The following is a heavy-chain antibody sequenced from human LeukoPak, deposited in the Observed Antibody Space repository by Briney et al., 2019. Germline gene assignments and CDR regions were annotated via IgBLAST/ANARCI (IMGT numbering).Heavy chain of an antibody. CDR2: ISAYNGNT. J-gene: IGHJ6*03. Sequence: ASVKVSCKASGYTSTSYGISWVRQAPGQGLEWMGWISAYNGNTNYAQKLQGRVTMTTDTSTSTAYMELRSLRSDDTAVYYCARGGHYDFWSGYYRYYYMDVWGKGTTVTVSS. V-gene: IGHV1-18*01. CDR1: GYTSTSYG. D-gene: IGHD3-3*01. CDR3: ARGGHYDFWSGYYRYYYMDV.